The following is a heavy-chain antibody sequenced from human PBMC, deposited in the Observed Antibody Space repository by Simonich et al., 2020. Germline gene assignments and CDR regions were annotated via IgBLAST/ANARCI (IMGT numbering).Heavy chain of an antibody. CDR3: ASGWDWGFSHMSDY. V-gene: IGHV1-2*06. CDR1: GYTFTGYY. Sequence: QVQLVQSGAEVKKPGASVKVSCKASGYTFTGYYMHWVRQAPGQGLEGRGRTNPNSGGTNYAQKVQGRVTMTRDTSISTAYMELSRLRSDDTAVYYCASGWDWGFSHMSDYWGQGTLVTVSS. J-gene: IGHJ4*02. CDR2: TNPNSGGT. D-gene: IGHD7-27*01.